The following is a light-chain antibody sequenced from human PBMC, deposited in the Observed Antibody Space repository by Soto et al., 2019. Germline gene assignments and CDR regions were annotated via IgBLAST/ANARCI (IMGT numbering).Light chain of an antibody. V-gene: IGKV3-20*01. CDR2: ATS. J-gene: IGKJ2*01. CDR1: QNINTRY. CDR3: QQYDDSARYI. Sequence: PGESATLSCRASQNINTRYSAWYQQKPGQVPSLLIFATSTRASGIPDRFSGSGSGRDFTLTISRLEPEDSAVYFCQQYDDSARYIFGQGTSLDIK.